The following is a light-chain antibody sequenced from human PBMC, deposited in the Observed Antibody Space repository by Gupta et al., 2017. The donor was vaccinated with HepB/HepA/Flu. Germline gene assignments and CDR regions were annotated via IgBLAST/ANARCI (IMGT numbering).Light chain of an antibody. J-gene: IGLJ2*01. CDR3: SSFTYTTTLVV. Sequence: QSALTQPASVSGSPGQSITSSCTATSSDVGDYNYVSWYQQHPGKAPKLLIYDASNRPSGVPNRFSGSKSGNTTSLTISGLQAEDEADYYCSSFTYTTTLVVFGGGTKVTVL. CDR2: DAS. CDR1: SSDVGDYNY. V-gene: IGLV2-14*01.